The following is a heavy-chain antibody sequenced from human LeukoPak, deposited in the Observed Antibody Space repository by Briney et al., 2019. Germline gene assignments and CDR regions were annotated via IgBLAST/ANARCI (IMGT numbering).Heavy chain of an antibody. CDR2: INHSGST. CDR3: ARSGPEYYCDSSGLNDY. CDR1: GGSFSGYY. J-gene: IGHJ4*02. Sequence: SETLSLTCAVYGGSFSGYYWSWIRQPPGKGLEGIGEINHSGSTNYNPSLKSRVTIAVDTSKNQFSLKLSSVTAADTAVYYCARSGPEYYCDSSGLNDYWGQGNLVTVSS. V-gene: IGHV4-34*01. D-gene: IGHD3-22*01.